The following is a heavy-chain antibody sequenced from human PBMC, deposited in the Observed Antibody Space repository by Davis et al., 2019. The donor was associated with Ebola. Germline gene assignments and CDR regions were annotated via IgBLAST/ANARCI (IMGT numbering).Heavy chain of an antibody. Sequence: AASVKVSCKASGGTFSRYTISWVRQAPGQGLEWMGRIVPIVGIANYAQKFQGRVTITADKSTSTAYMELSSLRSEDTAVYYCARGHGAADGERWGQGTLVTVSS. D-gene: IGHD6-13*01. J-gene: IGHJ4*02. CDR1: GGTFSRYT. CDR3: ARGHGAADGER. CDR2: IVPIVGIA. V-gene: IGHV1-69*02.